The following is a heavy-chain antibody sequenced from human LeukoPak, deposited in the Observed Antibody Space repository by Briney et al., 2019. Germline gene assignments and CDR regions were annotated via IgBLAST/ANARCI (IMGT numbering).Heavy chain of an antibody. V-gene: IGHV1-18*01. CDR2: ISAYNGNT. CDR1: GYTFTSYG. Sequence: ASVKVSCKASGYTFTSYGISWVRQAPGQGLEWMGWISAYNGNTNYAQKLQGRVTMTTDTSTSTAYMELSRLGSDDTAIYYCASRSSTVTTFPIDCWGQGTLVTVSS. J-gene: IGHJ4*02. D-gene: IGHD4-17*01. CDR3: ASRSSTVTTFPIDC.